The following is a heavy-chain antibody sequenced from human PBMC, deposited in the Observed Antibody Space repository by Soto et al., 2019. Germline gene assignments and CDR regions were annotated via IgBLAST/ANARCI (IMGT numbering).Heavy chain of an antibody. Sequence: ASVKVSCKASGYTFTSYGISWVRQAPGQGLEWMGWISAYNGNTNYAQKLQGRVTMTTDTSTSTAYMELRSLRSDDTAVYYCARRRGATNYYYYMDVWGKGTTVTVSS. CDR1: GYTFTSYG. V-gene: IGHV1-18*01. CDR3: ARRRGATNYYYYMDV. J-gene: IGHJ6*03. CDR2: ISAYNGNT.